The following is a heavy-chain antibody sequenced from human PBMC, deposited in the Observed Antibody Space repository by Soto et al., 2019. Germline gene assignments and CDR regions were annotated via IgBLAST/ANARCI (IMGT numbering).Heavy chain of an antibody. D-gene: IGHD3-3*01. Sequence: GASVKVSCKASGYTFTSYDINWVRQATGQGLEWMGWMNPNSGNTGYAQKFQGRVTMTRNTSISTAYMELSSLRSEDTAMYYCARRRSNDFWSGNYYYGMDVWGQGTTVTVSS. CDR1: GYTFTSYD. J-gene: IGHJ6*02. CDR3: ARRRSNDFWSGNYYYGMDV. CDR2: MNPNSGNT. V-gene: IGHV1-8*01.